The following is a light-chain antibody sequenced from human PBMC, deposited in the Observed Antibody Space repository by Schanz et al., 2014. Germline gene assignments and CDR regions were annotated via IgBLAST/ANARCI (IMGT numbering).Light chain of an antibody. J-gene: IGKJ2*01. CDR3: KQYYSTPYT. V-gene: IGKV3-15*01. CDR2: GAS. CDR1: QSVSSN. Sequence: EIVLTQSPGTLSLSPGERATLSCRASQSVSSNLAWYQQKPGQAPRLLIHGASTRATGIPVRLSGSGSGTDFTLTISSLQAEDVAVFYCKQYYSTPYTFGQGTKLEIK.